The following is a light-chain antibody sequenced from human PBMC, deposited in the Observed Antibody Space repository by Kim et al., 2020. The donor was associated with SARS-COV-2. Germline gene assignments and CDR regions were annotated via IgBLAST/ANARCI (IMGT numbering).Light chain of an antibody. Sequence: EIVLTQYPGTLSLSPGESATLSCRASQGFSATALTWYQQKPGQAPRLLIYGTSKRASGVPDRFSGSGYQTDFTLTISRLEPEDFAVYYCQQYGRSPPYSFGQGTKLEI. J-gene: IGKJ2*01. V-gene: IGKV3-20*01. CDR2: GTS. CDR1: QGFSATA. CDR3: QQYGRSPPYS.